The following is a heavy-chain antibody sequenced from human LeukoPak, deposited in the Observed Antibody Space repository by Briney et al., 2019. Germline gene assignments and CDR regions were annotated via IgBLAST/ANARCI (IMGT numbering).Heavy chain of an antibody. CDR1: GFSFSSYG. D-gene: IGHD6-19*01. V-gene: IGHV3-64D*06. CDR2: ISSNGGST. CDR3: VKGSAVAGFEY. J-gene: IGHJ4*02. Sequence: GGSLRLSCSASGFSFSSYGMHWVRQAPGKGLEDVSAISSNGGSTYYADSVKGRVTISRDNSKNTLYLQMSSLRAEDTAVYYCVKGSAVAGFEYWGQGTLVTVSS.